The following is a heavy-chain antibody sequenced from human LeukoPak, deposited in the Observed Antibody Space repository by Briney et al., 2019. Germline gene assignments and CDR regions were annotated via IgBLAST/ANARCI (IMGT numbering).Heavy chain of an antibody. CDR3: ARGLQLESTFHFDY. CDR1: GFTFSSYS. V-gene: IGHV3-48*04. CDR2: ISSSSSTI. Sequence: PGGSLRLSCAASGFTFSSYSMNWVRQAPGKGLEWVSYISSSSSTIYYADSVKGRFTVSRDNAKNSLYLQMNSLRAEDTAVYYCARGLQLESTFHFDYWGQGTLVTVSS. J-gene: IGHJ4*02. D-gene: IGHD1-1*01.